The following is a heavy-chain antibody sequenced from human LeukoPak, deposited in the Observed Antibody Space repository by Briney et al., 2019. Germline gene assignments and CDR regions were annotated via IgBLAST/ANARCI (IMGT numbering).Heavy chain of an antibody. CDR3: ARKGTPGDAFDI. J-gene: IGHJ3*02. V-gene: IGHV3-48*03. CDR1: GFTFSSYE. Sequence: GGSLRLSCAASGFTFSSYEMNWVRQAPGKGLEWVSYISSSGSTIYYADSVKGRFAISRDNAKNSLYLQMNSLRAEDTAVYYCARKGTPGDAFDIWGQGTMVTVSS. D-gene: IGHD1-7*01. CDR2: ISSSGSTI.